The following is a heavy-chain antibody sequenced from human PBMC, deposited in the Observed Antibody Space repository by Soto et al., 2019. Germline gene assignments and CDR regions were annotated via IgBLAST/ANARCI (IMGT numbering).Heavy chain of an antibody. D-gene: IGHD3-16*01. J-gene: IGHJ4*02. Sequence: EVQLVESGGGLVQPGGSLRLSCAASGFTFSDHYMDWVRQAPGKGLEWVGRTRDKTNRYTTEYAASVKGRFTISRDDSKSSLYLQMNSLKTENTAVYCCARDTVGTYYFDYWGQGTLVTVSS. CDR2: TRDKTNRYTT. V-gene: IGHV3-72*01. CDR3: ARDTVGTYYFDY. CDR1: GFTFSDHY.